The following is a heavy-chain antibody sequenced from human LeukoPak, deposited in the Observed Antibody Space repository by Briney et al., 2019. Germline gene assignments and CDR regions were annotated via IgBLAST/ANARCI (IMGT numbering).Heavy chain of an antibody. CDR1: GYSFTSYW. D-gene: IGHD3-22*01. CDR2: IYPGDSDT. V-gene: IGHV5-51*01. CDR3: ARVMYYYDSSGPIGAFDI. J-gene: IGHJ3*02. Sequence: GESLKISCQGSGYSFTSYWIGWVRQMPGKGLEWMGIIYPGDSDTRYSPSFQGQVTISADKSIGTAYLQWSSLKASDTAMYYCARVMYYYDSSGPIGAFDIWGQGTMVTVSS.